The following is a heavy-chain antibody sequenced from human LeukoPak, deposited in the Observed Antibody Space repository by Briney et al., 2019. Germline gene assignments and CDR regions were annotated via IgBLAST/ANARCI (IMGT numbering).Heavy chain of an antibody. CDR1: GGSFSGYY. D-gene: IGHD2-2*01. CDR3: ARRKTRGQLLSRYYYYYMDV. J-gene: IGHJ6*03. CDR2: INHSGST. V-gene: IGHV4-34*01. Sequence: PSETLSLTCAVYGGSFSGYYWSWIRQPPGKGLEWIGEINHSGSTNYNPSLKSRVTISVDTSKNQFSLKLSSVTAADTAVYYCARRKTRGQLLSRYYYYYMDVWGKGTTVTISS.